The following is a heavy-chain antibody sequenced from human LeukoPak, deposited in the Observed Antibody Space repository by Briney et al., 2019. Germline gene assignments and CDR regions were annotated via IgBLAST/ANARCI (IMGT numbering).Heavy chain of an antibody. J-gene: IGHJ4*02. D-gene: IGHD6-6*01. CDR3: ASSTRSSVDY. Sequence: NPSETLSLTCAVYGGSFSGYYWSWIRQPPGKGLDWIGEINHSGSTNYNPSLKSRVTISVDTSKNQFSLKLSSVTAADTAVYYCASSTRSSVDYWGQGTLVTVSS. CDR1: GGSFSGYY. CDR2: INHSGST. V-gene: IGHV4-34*01.